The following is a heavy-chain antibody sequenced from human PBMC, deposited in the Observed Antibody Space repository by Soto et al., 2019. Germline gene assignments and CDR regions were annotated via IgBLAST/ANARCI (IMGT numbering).Heavy chain of an antibody. J-gene: IGHJ3*01. D-gene: IGHD6-19*01. CDR3: ARLLSGHRLCAFSF. CDR2: IHHSGST. Sequence: QVQVQESGPGLVKPSQTLSLTCSVPGDSVSSGTYYWSWIRQQPEKGLEWIGYIHHSGSTSYNPSLKRRVEISLGRYHNRFTLQLTSVTAAETAVYYCARLLSGHRLCAFSFWGQGTMVGVSS. CDR1: GDSVSSGTYY. V-gene: IGHV4-31*03.